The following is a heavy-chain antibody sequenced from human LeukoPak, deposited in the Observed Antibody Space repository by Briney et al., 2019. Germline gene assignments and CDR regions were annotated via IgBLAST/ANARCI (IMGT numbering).Heavy chain of an antibody. Sequence: GGSLRLSFAASKFNISYNYMSWVRQAPGKGLEWVSLIYSGGKIYYTDSVKGRFTISRDNSKNTLYLQMNSLRAEDTAVYYCAKDTAAPESIVVVPEGCGYWGQGTLVTVSS. CDR2: IYSGGKI. CDR1: KFNISYNY. D-gene: IGHD2-2*01. V-gene: IGHV3-53*05. J-gene: IGHJ4*02. CDR3: AKDTAAPESIVVVPEGCGY.